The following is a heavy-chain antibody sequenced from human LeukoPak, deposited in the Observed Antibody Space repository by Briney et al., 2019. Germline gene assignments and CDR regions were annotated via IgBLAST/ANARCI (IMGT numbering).Heavy chain of an antibody. J-gene: IGHJ4*02. V-gene: IGHV3-23*01. CDR2: ISGSGGST. CDR3: AVDSSSWEELDIDY. D-gene: IGHD6-13*01. Sequence: PGGSLRLSCAASGFTFSSYSMNWVRQAPGKGLEWVSAISGSGGSTYYADSVKGRFTISRDNSKNTLYLQMNSLRAEDTAVYYCAVDSSSWEELDIDYWGQGTLVTVSS. CDR1: GFTFSSYS.